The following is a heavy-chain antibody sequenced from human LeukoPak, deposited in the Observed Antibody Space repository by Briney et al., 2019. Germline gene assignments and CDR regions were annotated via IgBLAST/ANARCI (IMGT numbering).Heavy chain of an antibody. CDR3: GRRFCNSCPLDF. Sequence: GGSLTLSCVVSGFNVTTNNLYWIRQPPGKGLECVSAFHAGGGPDYADSVRDRFTISRDNSKNTLYLQMNSLRAEDTAVYFCGRRFCNSCPLDFWGQGTLVTVSS. CDR1: GFNVTTNN. V-gene: IGHV3-66*04. D-gene: IGHD2-21*01. J-gene: IGHJ4*02. CDR2: FHAGGGP.